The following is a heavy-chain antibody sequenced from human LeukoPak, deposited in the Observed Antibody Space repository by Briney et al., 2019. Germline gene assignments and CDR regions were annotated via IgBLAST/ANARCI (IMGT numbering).Heavy chain of an antibody. Sequence: ASVKVSCKASGYTFTGYYMHWVRQAPGQGLEWMGWINPNSGGTNYAQKFQGRVTMTRDTSISTAYMELSGLRSDDTAVYYCARDRVATIPPNWFDPWGQGTLVTVSS. CDR3: ARDRVATIPPNWFDP. CDR1: GYTFTGYY. J-gene: IGHJ5*02. V-gene: IGHV1-2*02. CDR2: INPNSGGT. D-gene: IGHD5-12*01.